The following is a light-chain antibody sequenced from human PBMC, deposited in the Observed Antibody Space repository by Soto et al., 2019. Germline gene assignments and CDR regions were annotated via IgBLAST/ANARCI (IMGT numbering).Light chain of an antibody. V-gene: IGLV2-11*01. CDR1: SSDVGGYNY. CDR2: DVT. CDR3: SSYAGSPTYV. J-gene: IGLJ1*01. Sequence: QSALTQPRSVSGSPGQSVTISCTGTSSDVGGYNYVSWYQQHPGKAPKVMIYDVTERPSGVPDRFSGSKSGNTASLTISGLQAEDEADYFCSSYAGSPTYVFGTGTKLTVL.